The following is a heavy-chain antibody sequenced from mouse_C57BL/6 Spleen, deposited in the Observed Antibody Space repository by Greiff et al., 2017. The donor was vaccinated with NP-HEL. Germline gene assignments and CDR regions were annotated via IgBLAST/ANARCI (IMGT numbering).Heavy chain of an antibody. J-gene: IGHJ2*01. Sequence: QVQLQQSGAELVRPGASVTLSCKASGYTFTDYEMHWVKQTPVHGLEWIGAIDPETGGTAYNQKFKGKAILTADKSSSTAYMELRSLTSEDSAVYYCTRLWLRRVYFDYWGQGTTLTVSS. D-gene: IGHD2-2*01. CDR1: GYTFTDYE. CDR2: IDPETGGT. V-gene: IGHV1-15*01. CDR3: TRLWLRRVYFDY.